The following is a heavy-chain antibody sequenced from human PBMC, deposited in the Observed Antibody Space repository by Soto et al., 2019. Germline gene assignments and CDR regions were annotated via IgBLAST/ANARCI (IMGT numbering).Heavy chain of an antibody. CDR3: ARGLTMGQLPSHFDH. V-gene: IGHV4-61*01. CDR1: GGSVSNDNFY. D-gene: IGHD3-16*01. Sequence: WETLSLTCTVSGGSVSNDNFYWSWIRQPPGKGLEWIGYVHSSGITNYNPSLKRRVTISVDTSRNQFSLRLSSVTAADTAVYYCARGLTMGQLPSHFDHWGQGTLVTVSS. CDR2: VHSSGIT. J-gene: IGHJ5*02.